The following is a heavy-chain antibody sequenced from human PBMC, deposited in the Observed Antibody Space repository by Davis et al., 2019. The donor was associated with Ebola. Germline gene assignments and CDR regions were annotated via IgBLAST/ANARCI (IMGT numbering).Heavy chain of an antibody. D-gene: IGHD3-22*01. CDR1: GFTFSSYG. CDR3: AKDAYYYDSSGYSD. CDR2: ISYDGSNK. V-gene: IGHV3-30*18. J-gene: IGHJ4*02. Sequence: GESLKISCAASGFTFSSYGMHWVRQAPGKGLEWVAVISYDGSNKYYADSVKGRFTISRDNSKNTLYLQMNSLRAEDTAVYYCAKDAYYYDSSGYSDWGQGTLVTVSS.